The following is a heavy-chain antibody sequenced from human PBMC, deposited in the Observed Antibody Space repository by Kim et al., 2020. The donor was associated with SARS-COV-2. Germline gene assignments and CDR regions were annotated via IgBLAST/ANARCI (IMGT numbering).Heavy chain of an antibody. D-gene: IGHD1-26*01. Sequence: YNSSLKSRISMSIDTSTNQFSLILSSVTAAYTAVYYCARVTVGATYYYFDYWGQGSLVTVSS. CDR3: ARVTVGATYYYFDY. J-gene: IGHJ4*02. V-gene: IGHV4-4*06.